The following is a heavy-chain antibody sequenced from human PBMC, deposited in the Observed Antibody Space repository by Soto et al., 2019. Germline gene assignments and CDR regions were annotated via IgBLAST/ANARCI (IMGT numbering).Heavy chain of an antibody. CDR2: INHSGST. V-gene: IGHV4-34*01. CDR3: ARHRYYYGSGNYYYYGMHV. Sequence: SETLSLTCAVYGGSFSGYYWSWIRQPPGKGLEWIGEINHSGSTNYNPSLKSRVTISVDTSKNQFSLKLSSVTAADTAVYYCARHRYYYGSGNYYYYGMHVWGQGTTVTASS. J-gene: IGHJ6*02. D-gene: IGHD3-10*01. CDR1: GGSFSGYY.